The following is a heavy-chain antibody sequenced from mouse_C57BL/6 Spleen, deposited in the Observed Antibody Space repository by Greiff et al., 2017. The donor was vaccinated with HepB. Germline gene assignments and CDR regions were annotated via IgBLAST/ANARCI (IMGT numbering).Heavy chain of an antibody. J-gene: IGHJ3*01. D-gene: IGHD2-3*01. V-gene: IGHV14-4*01. CDR3: TGGWLLPSWFAY. CDR1: GFNIKDDY. Sequence: EVKLQQSGAELVRPGASVKLSCTASGFNIKDDYMHWVKQRPEQGLEWIGWIDPENGDTEYASKFQGKATITADTSSNTAYLQLSSLTSEDTAVYYCTGGWLLPSWFAYWGQGTLVTVSA. CDR2: IDPENGDT.